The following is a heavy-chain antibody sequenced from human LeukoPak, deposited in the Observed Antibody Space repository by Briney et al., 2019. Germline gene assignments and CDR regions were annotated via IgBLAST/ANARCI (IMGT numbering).Heavy chain of an antibody. CDR3: ASAPGHCPGGDCYSYYYYYGLNV. D-gene: IGHD2-21*02. J-gene: IGHJ6*02. CDR2: IYSGGTT. Sequence: SGGSLRLSCAASEFTVGSNYMTWVRQAPGKGPEWVSIIYSGGTTYYADSVKGRFIISRDSSENMLFLQMNSLRVDDTAVYYCASAPGHCPGGDCYSYYYYYGLNVWGQGTTVSVSS. V-gene: IGHV3-66*01. CDR1: EFTVGSNY.